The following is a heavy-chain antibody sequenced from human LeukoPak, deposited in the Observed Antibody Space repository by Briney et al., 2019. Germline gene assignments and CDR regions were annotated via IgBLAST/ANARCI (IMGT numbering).Heavy chain of an antibody. V-gene: IGHV3-30*02. J-gene: IGHJ6*04. CDR1: GFTFSTYA. Sequence: GGSLRLSCAASGFTFSTYAMHWVRQAPVKGLEWVAFIRYDGGNKYYADSVKGRFTISRDNAKKTLYLQMNSLRAEDTAVYYCAELGITMIGGVWGKGTTVTISS. D-gene: IGHD3-10*02. CDR2: IRYDGGNK. CDR3: AELGITMIGGV.